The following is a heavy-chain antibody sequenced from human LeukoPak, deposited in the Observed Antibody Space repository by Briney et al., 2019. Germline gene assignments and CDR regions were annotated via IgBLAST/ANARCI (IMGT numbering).Heavy chain of an antibody. D-gene: IGHD3-16*02. CDR3: AKDRPRDVWGSYRYYFDY. CDR2: IRYDGSNK. Sequence: GGSLRLSCAASGFTFSSYGMHWVRQAPGKGLEWVAFIRYDGSNKYYADSVKGRFTISRDNSKNTLYLQMNSLRAEDTAVYYCAKDRPRDVWGSYRYYFDYWGQGTLVTVSS. CDR1: GFTFSSYG. J-gene: IGHJ4*02. V-gene: IGHV3-30*02.